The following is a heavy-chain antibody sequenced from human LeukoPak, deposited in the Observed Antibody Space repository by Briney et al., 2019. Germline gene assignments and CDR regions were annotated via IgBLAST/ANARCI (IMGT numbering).Heavy chain of an antibody. V-gene: IGHV1-2*02. CDR2: INPNSGGT. CDR3: ARAYGSGSSYHPDY. J-gene: IGHJ4*02. Sequence: ASVKVSCRASGYTFTAYYMHWVRQAPGQGLEWMGWINPNSGGTNSSQKFQDRVTLTRDTSISTAYMELGSLRSDDTAIYYCARAYGSGSSYHPDYWGQGTLVTVSS. D-gene: IGHD3-10*01. CDR1: GYTFTAYY.